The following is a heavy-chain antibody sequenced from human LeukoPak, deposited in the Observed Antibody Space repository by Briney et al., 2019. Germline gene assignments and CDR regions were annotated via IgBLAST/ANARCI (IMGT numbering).Heavy chain of an antibody. V-gene: IGHV4-59*01. D-gene: IGHD6-19*01. CDR3: ARGHGLVAPAGILSWFDP. CDR1: GGSISSYY. Sequence: SETLSLTCTVSGGSISSYYWSWIRQPPGKGLEWIGYIYYSGSTKYNPSLKSRVTISVDTSKNQFSLKLSSVTAADTAVYYCARGHGLVAPAGILSWFDPWGQGTLVTVSS. CDR2: IYYSGST. J-gene: IGHJ5*02.